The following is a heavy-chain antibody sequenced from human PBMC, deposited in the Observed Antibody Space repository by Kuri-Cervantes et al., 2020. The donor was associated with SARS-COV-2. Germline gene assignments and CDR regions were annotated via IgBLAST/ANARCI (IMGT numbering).Heavy chain of an antibody. J-gene: IGHJ5*02. V-gene: IGHV1-69*05. CDR2: IIPIFGTA. CDR3: ARTEGYCSTTSCYWQGWFDP. D-gene: IGHD2-2*01. Sequence: SVKVSCKASGGTFSSYAISWVRQAPGQGLEWMGGIIPIFGTANYAQKFQGRVTITTDESTSTVYMELSSLRSEDTAVYYCARTEGYCSTTSCYWQGWFDPWGQGTLVTVSS. CDR1: GGTFSSYA.